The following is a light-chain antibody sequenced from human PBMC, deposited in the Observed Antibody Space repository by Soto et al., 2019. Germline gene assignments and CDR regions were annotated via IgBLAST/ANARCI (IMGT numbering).Light chain of an antibody. CDR3: QQYNSYSPWA. V-gene: IGKV1-5*03. Sequence: DIQMTQSPSTLSASVGDRVTITCRASQSISSWLAWYQQKPGKAPNLLIYKASSLESGVPSRFSGSGSGTEFTLTISSLQPDDFATYYCQQYNSYSPWAVGQGTKVEIK. J-gene: IGKJ1*01. CDR2: KAS. CDR1: QSISSW.